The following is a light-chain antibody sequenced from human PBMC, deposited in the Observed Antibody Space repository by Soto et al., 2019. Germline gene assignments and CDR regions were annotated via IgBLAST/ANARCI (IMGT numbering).Light chain of an antibody. V-gene: IGKV1-27*01. Sequence: DIQMTQSPSSLSASVGDRVTITCRASQGISNYLAWYQQKPGKVPKLLIYAASTLQSGVPSRFSGSGSGTEFTLTISSLLPEDFATYYCQQSYSTPTFGQGTRLEIK. CDR2: AAS. J-gene: IGKJ5*01. CDR1: QGISNY. CDR3: QQSYSTPT.